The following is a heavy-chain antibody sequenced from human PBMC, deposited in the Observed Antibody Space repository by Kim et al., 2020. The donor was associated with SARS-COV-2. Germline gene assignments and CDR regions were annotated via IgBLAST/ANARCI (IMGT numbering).Heavy chain of an antibody. V-gene: IGHV1-2*06. CDR2: INPNSGGT. D-gene: IGHD3-3*01. Sequence: ASVKVCKASGYTFTGYYMHWVRQAPGQGLEWMGRINPNSGGTNYAQKFQGRVTMTRDTSISTAYMELSRLRSDDTAVYYCALSARITIFGVATPYYFDYWGQGTLVTVSS. CDR1: GYTFTGYY. J-gene: IGHJ4*02. CDR3: ALSARITIFGVATPYYFDY.